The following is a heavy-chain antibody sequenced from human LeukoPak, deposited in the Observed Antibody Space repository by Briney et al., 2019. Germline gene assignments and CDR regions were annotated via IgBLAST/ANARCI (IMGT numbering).Heavy chain of an antibody. CDR1: GGSISSGGYS. CDR3: ARSTRGGFDY. Sequence: PSQTLSLTCAVSGGSISSGGYSWSWIRQPPGKGLEWIGYIYHSGSTYYNPSLKSRVTISVDRSKNQFSLKLSSVTAADTAVYYCARSTRGGFDYWGQGTLDTVSS. J-gene: IGHJ4*02. V-gene: IGHV4-30-2*01. D-gene: IGHD3-10*01. CDR2: IYHSGST.